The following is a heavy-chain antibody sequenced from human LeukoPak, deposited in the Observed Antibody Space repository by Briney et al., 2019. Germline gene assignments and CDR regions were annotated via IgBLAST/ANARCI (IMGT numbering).Heavy chain of an antibody. CDR1: GYSISSGYY. V-gene: IGHV4-38-2*02. CDR2: IFYSGST. J-gene: IGHJ3*02. CDR3: AKSNGYGLVDI. D-gene: IGHD3-10*01. Sequence: SETLSLTCTVSGYSISSGYYWGWIRQPPGKWLEWIGNIFYSGSTYYSPSLRSRVTISLDTSRNQFSLKLNSVTAADTAVYYCAKSNGYGLVDIWGQGTMVTVSS.